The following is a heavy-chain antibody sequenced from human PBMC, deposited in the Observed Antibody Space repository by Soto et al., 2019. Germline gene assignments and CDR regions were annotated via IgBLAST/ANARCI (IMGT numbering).Heavy chain of an antibody. D-gene: IGHD1-1*01. J-gene: IGHJ3*02. V-gene: IGHV3-21*01. CDR2: ISSRSSYI. CDR1: GFTFSSYS. CDR3: ARAEQNWPEKGAGAFDI. Sequence: EVQLVESGGGLVKPGGSLRLSCAASGFTFSSYSMNWVRQAPGKGLEWVASISSRSSYIYYADSVKGRFTISRDNAKNSLYLQRNSLRAEDTAVYYCARAEQNWPEKGAGAFDIWGQGTMVTVSS.